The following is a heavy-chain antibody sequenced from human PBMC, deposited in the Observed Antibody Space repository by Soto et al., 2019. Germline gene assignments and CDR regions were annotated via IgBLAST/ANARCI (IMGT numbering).Heavy chain of an antibody. CDR3: QYQLLTYYYGMDV. CDR2: IRSKAYGGTT. J-gene: IGHJ6*02. CDR1: GFTFGDHA. D-gene: IGHD2-2*01. V-gene: IGHV3-49*03. Sequence: GSLRLSCIGSGFTFGDHAMSWFRQAPGKGLEWVGFIRSKAYGGTTEYAASVKGRFTISRDDFNSIAYLQMNSLKTEDTAVYYCQYQLLTYYYGMDVWGRGTTVTVSS.